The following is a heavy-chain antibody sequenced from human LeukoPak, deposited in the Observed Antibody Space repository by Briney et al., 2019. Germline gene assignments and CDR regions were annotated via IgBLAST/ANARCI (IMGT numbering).Heavy chain of an antibody. CDR1: GFTSSSYA. CDR3: ARVAFGLYVMDV. V-gene: IGHV3-21*01. J-gene: IGHJ6*02. D-gene: IGHD3/OR15-3a*01. CDR2: ISSDSKYI. Sequence: GGSLRLSCAASGFTSSSYAMSWVRQAPGKGLEWVSSISSDSKYIFYADSLKGRFTISRDNAKNSLYLQIISLRAEDTAVYYCARVAFGLYVMDVWGQGTTVTVSS.